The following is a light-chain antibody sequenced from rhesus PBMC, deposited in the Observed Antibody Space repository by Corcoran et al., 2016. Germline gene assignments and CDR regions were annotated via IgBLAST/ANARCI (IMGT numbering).Light chain of an antibody. CDR2: EVS. CDR3: CPYTHIPWT. J-gene: IGKJ1*01. Sequence: IVMTQTPLSLPLTPGDPSSISCRSSQSLLDSEDGNTYVDWYPQKPCKSPQRLSYEVSHRASGVPDRFSGRGSDTDFTLKISRVEANDVGFSYSCPYTHIPWTSGQGTKVEIK. V-gene: IGKV2-86*01. CDR1: QSLLDSEDGNTY.